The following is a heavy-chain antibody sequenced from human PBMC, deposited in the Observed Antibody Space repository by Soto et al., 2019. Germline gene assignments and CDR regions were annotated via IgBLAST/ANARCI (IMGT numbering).Heavy chain of an antibody. J-gene: IGHJ4*02. Sequence: PGGSLRLSCAASGFTFSSYAMSWVRQAPGKGLEWVSAISGSGGSTYYADSVKGRFTISRDNSKNTLYLQMNSLRAEDTAVYYCAKAGPRMIAAAGTMFGYWGQGTLVTVSS. CDR1: GFTFSSYA. D-gene: IGHD6-13*01. CDR2: ISGSGGST. CDR3: AKAGPRMIAAAGTMFGY. V-gene: IGHV3-23*01.